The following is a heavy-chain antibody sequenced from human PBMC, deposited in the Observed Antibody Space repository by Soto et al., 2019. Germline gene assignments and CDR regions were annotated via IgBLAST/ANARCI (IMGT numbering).Heavy chain of an antibody. Sequence: QVQLVQSGAEVKKPGSSVKVSCKASGGTFSSYAISWVRQAPGQGLDWMGGIIPIFGTANYAQKFQGRVTITADESTSTAYMELSSLRSEDTAVYYCARLTLVVVVAATVGDAFDIWGQGTMVTVSS. V-gene: IGHV1-69*12. CDR2: IIPIFGTA. CDR3: ARLTLVVVVAATVGDAFDI. D-gene: IGHD2-15*01. CDR1: GGTFSSYA. J-gene: IGHJ3*02.